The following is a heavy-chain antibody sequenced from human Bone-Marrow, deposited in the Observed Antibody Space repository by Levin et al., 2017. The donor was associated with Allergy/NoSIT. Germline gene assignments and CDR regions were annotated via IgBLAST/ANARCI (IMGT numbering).Heavy chain of an antibody. J-gene: IGHJ6*02. CDR2: ISSTSYYR. D-gene: IGHD3-10*01. CDR1: GFPFETYD. Sequence: GESLKISCTSSGFPFETYDMNWVRQAPGKGLEWVSSISSTSYYRYYADSVKGRFTISRDNANNSLYLQMDRLRGDDTALYYCARAAGPAGRGGMDLWGQGTTVTVSS. CDR3: ARAAGPAGRGGMDL. V-gene: IGHV3-21*01.